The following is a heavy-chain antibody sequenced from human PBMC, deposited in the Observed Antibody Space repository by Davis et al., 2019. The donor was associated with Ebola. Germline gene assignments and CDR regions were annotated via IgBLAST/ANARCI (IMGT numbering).Heavy chain of an antibody. Sequence: MPSETLSLTCTVSGGSISPNYWSWIRQPPGKGVEWIGSISYIGNTNYNPSLKSRLTMSVDTSKNQLSVHLASLTAADTAVYYCARRRGTYPDWYLDLWGRGTLVIVSS. CDR3: ARRRGTYPDWYLDL. CDR2: ISYIGNT. CDR1: GGSISPNY. V-gene: IGHV4-59*08. J-gene: IGHJ2*01.